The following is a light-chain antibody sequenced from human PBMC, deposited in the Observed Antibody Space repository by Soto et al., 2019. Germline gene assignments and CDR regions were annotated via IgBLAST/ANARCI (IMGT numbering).Light chain of an antibody. CDR3: QQYDASPPWT. Sequence: DIQMTQSPSSLSASVGDRVTITCQASQDISNYLNWYQQKAGKAPKLLISDASHLQSGVPSRFSGSGSGTDFTFTINSLQPEDIGTYYCQQYDASPPWTFGEGTKVEIK. CDR1: QDISNY. CDR2: DAS. V-gene: IGKV1-33*01. J-gene: IGKJ1*01.